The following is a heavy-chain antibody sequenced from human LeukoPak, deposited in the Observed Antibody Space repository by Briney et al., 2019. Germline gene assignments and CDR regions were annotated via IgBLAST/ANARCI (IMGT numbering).Heavy chain of an antibody. V-gene: IGHV1-18*01. CDR3: ARAPADSSGYPQGY. J-gene: IGHJ4*02. CDR2: ISAHNGNT. D-gene: IGHD3-22*01. CDR1: GYTFTSYG. Sequence: ASVKVSCKASGYTFTSYGISWVRQAPGQGLEWMGWISAHNGNTNYAQKVQGRVTMTTDTSTSTAYMELRSLRSDDTAVYYCARAPADSSGYPQGYWSQGTLVTVSS.